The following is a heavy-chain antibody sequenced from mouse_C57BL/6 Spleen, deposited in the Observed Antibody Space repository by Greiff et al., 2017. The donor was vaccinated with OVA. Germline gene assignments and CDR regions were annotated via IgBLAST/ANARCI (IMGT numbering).Heavy chain of an antibody. D-gene: IGHD1-1*01. CDR2: IYPGDGDT. CDR1: GYAFSSSW. CDR3: ARHGSSYDAMDY. Sequence: QVHVKQSGPELVKPGASVKISCKASGYAFSSSWMNWVKQRPGKGLEWIGRIYPGDGDTNYNGKFKGKATLTADKSSSTAYMQLSSLTSEDSAVYFCARHGSSYDAMDYWGQGTSVTVSS. J-gene: IGHJ4*01. V-gene: IGHV1-82*01.